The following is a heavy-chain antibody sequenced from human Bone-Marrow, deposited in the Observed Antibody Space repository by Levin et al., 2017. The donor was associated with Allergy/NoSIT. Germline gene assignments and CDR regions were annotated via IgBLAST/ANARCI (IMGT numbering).Heavy chain of an antibody. V-gene: IGHV3-23*01. D-gene: IGHD3-22*01. Sequence: GGSLRLSCAASGFIFSNYAMNWVHQAPGKGLEWVSQISGSGGNTHYADSVKGRFTFSRDNSKNTLYLQMNSLRAEDTAVYYCAGYDTSAYHSPFDYWGQGALVTVSS. J-gene: IGHJ4*02. CDR3: AGYDTSAYHSPFDY. CDR1: GFIFSNYA. CDR2: ISGSGGNT.